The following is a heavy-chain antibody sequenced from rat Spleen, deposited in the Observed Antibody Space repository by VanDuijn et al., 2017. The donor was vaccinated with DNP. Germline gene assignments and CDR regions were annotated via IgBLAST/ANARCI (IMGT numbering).Heavy chain of an antibody. CDR1: GYSITRNY. CDR3: ARYTTGVDY. D-gene: IGHD1-11*01. Sequence: EVQLQESGPGLVKPSQSLSLTCSVTGYSITRNYWGWIRKLPGNKMEWIGHISYSGSTGYNPSLKSRISITRDTSKNQFFLQLNSVTTEDTATYYCARYTTGVDYWGQGVMVTVSS. V-gene: IGHV3-1*01. CDR2: ISYSGST. J-gene: IGHJ2*01.